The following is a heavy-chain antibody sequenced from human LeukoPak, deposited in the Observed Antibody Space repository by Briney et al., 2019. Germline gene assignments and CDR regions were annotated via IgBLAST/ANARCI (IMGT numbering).Heavy chain of an antibody. CDR3: AMIKEG. Sequence: GGSLRLSCAASGFTFSNNWMHWVRQAPGKGLVWVSRINSDGRTTTYADAVKGRFTISRDNAKNTLYLQMNSLRAEDTAVYYCAMIKEGWGQGTLVTVSS. D-gene: IGHD3-22*01. J-gene: IGHJ4*02. V-gene: IGHV3-74*01. CDR1: GFTFSNNW. CDR2: INSDGRTT.